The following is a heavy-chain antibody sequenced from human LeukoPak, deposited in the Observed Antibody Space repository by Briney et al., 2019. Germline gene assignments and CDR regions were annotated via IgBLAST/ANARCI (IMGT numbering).Heavy chain of an antibody. J-gene: IGHJ5*02. D-gene: IGHD3-16*01. CDR2: INPDNGIT. CDR1: GYTFIDYY. V-gene: IGHV1-2*02. Sequence: ASVKVSCKASGYTFIDYYIHWVRQAPGQGLEWMGWINPDNGITNSAQQFQGRVTMTRDTSINTVYMELSRLRSDDTAVYYCAKEHYGDGNWFDLWGQGTLVTVSP. CDR3: AKEHYGDGNWFDL.